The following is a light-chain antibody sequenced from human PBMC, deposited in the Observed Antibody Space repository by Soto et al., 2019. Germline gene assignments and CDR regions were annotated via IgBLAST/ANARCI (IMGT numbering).Light chain of an antibody. CDR2: EVS. Sequence: QSALTRPASVSGSPGQSISISCTGTSSDVGAYNYVSWYQQHPGKAPKLMIYEVSNRPSGVSNRFSGSKSGNTASLTVSGLQAEDEADYYCSSYRGGSTLVFGGGTKLTVL. CDR3: SSYRGGSTLV. V-gene: IGLV2-14*01. J-gene: IGLJ2*01. CDR1: SSDVGAYNY.